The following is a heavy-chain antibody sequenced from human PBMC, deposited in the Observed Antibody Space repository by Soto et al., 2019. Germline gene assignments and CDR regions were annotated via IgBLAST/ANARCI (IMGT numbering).Heavy chain of an antibody. CDR2: FIAIFGTP. D-gene: IGHD2-21*01. CDR3: VIRAVANLDD. Sequence: SVKVSCMASGGTFRSQGIAWVRQAPGQGLEWMGGFIAIFGTPNYAQKVQGRATITADESQSSSYMQLRSLRSEDTGVYCCVIRAVANLDDWGQGTMVTVSS. V-gene: IGHV1-69*13. J-gene: IGHJ6*02. CDR1: GGTFRSQG.